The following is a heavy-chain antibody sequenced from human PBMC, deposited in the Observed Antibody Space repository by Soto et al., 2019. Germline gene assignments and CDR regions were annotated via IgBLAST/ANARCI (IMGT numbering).Heavy chain of an antibody. Sequence: GSLRLSCAASGFTFSSYAMSWVRQAPGKGLEWVSAISGSGGSTYYADSVKGRFTISRDNSKNTLYLQMNSLRAEDTAVYYCAKDHRDYGDYNVDYFDYWGQGTLVTVSS. D-gene: IGHD4-17*01. CDR2: ISGSGGST. CDR1: GFTFSSYA. V-gene: IGHV3-23*01. J-gene: IGHJ4*02. CDR3: AKDHRDYGDYNVDYFDY.